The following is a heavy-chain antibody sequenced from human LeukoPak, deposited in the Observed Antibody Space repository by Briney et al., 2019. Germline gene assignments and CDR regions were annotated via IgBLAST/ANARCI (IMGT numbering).Heavy chain of an antibody. CDR2: IDPSGGST. D-gene: IGHD4-11*01. J-gene: IGHJ4*02. CDR3: ARTNIVADYPSFDY. Sequence: ASVKVSCKASGYTFTTYSLNWVRQAPGQGLEWMGIIDPSGGSTTYAQKFQGRVTMTRDTSTSTVHMELSSLRSEDTAVYYCARTNIVADYPSFDYWGQGTLVTVSS. V-gene: IGHV1-46*01. CDR1: GYTFTTYS.